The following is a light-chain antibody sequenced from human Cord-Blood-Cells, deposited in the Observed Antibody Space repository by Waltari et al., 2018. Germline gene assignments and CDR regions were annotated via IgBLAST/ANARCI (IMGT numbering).Light chain of an antibody. J-gene: IGKJ1*01. CDR1: QSISSW. CDR2: DAS. CDR3: QQYNSYWT. V-gene: IGKV1-5*01. Sequence: ASVGDRVTITCRASQSISSWLAWYQQKPGKVPKLLIYDASSLESGVPSRFSGSGSGTEFTLTISSLQPDDFATYYCQQYNSYWTFGQGTKVEIK.